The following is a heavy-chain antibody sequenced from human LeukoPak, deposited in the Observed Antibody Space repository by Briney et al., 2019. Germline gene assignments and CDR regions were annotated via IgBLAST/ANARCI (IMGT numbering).Heavy chain of an antibody. J-gene: IGHJ3*02. V-gene: IGHV3-23*01. Sequence: GGSLRLSCAASGFTFSSYAMSWVRQAPGKGLEWVSAISGSGGSTHYADSVKGRFTISRDNSKNTLYLQMNSLRAEDTAVYYCAKDRAFLLAGTHAFDIWGQGTMVTVSS. D-gene: IGHD6-19*01. CDR1: GFTFSSYA. CDR2: ISGSGGST. CDR3: AKDRAFLLAGTHAFDI.